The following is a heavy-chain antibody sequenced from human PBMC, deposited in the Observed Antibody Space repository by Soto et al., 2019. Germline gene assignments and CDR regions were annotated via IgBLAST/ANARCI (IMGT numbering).Heavy chain of an antibody. CDR1: GFTFSSYA. CDR2: ISYDGSNK. D-gene: IGHD3-22*01. Sequence: GGSLRLSCAASGFTFSSYAMHWVRQAPGKGLEWVAVISYDGSNKYYADSVKGRFTISRDNSKNTLYLQMNSLRAEDTAVYYWARELDRRAFDIWGQGTMVTVSS. J-gene: IGHJ3*02. V-gene: IGHV3-30-3*01. CDR3: ARELDRRAFDI.